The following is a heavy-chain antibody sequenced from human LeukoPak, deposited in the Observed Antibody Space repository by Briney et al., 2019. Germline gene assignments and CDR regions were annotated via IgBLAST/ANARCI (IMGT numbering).Heavy chain of an antibody. Sequence: GGSLRLSCAASGFTFSSYGMHWVRQAPGKGLEWVAFIRYDGSNKYYADSVKGRFTISRDNSKNTLYLQMNSLRAEDTAVYYCAKDGAHYYDSSGYYWAGFDYWGQGTLVTVSS. CDR1: GFTFSSYG. CDR2: IRYDGSNK. V-gene: IGHV3-30*02. D-gene: IGHD3-22*01. J-gene: IGHJ4*02. CDR3: AKDGAHYYDSSGYYWAGFDY.